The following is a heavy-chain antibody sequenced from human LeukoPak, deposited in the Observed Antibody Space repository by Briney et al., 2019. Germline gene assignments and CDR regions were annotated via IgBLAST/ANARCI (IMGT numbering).Heavy chain of an antibody. CDR2: IKQDGSEK. Sequence: GGSLRLSCAACGFTFSDFWMNWVRQAPGKGLEWVASIKQDGSEKYYVDSVKGRFSISRDNAKNSLHLQMNSLRAEDTAVYYCARDHTVDGLVFDYWGQGILVTVSS. V-gene: IGHV3-7*03. CDR1: GFTFSDFW. D-gene: IGHD6-19*01. J-gene: IGHJ4*02. CDR3: ARDHTVDGLVFDY.